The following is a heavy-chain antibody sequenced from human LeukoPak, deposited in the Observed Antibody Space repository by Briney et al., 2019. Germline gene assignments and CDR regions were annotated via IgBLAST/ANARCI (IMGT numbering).Heavy chain of an antibody. CDR1: GFTFSSYA. Sequence: GGSLRLSCAASGFTFSSYAMSWVRQAPGKGLEWVSAISGSGGSTYYADSVKGRFTISRDNSKNTLYLQMNSLRAEDTAVYYCAKDPTYCSSTSCRAEYFQHWGQGTLVTVSP. V-gene: IGHV3-23*01. CDR3: AKDPTYCSSTSCRAEYFQH. J-gene: IGHJ1*01. CDR2: ISGSGGST. D-gene: IGHD2-2*01.